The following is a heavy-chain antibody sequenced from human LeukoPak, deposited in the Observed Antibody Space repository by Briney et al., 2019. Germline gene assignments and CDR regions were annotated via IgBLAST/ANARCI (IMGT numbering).Heavy chain of an antibody. Sequence: PSETLSLTSTVTGGSISSSSYYWGWIRQPPGKGLEWIASIYESGSTYYNPSLRSRVAMSVDTSTNQFSLKLSAVTAADTAVYFCARLGWLYGSGSMNWFDHWGRGILVTVSS. CDR2: IYESGST. V-gene: IGHV4-39*01. CDR1: GGSISSSSYY. CDR3: ARLGWLYGSGSMNWFDH. J-gene: IGHJ5*02. D-gene: IGHD3-10*01.